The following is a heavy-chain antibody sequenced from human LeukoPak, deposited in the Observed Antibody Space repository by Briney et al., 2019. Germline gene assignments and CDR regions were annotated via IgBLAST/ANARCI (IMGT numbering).Heavy chain of an antibody. CDR1: GYIFTGYY. CDR3: ARSNTVRGGGLFYHRNWFDP. Sequence: GGSVRLSCTASGYIFTGYYIHWVRQAPGQGLEWIGWINPNSGGTIYAQTLQGRVTITRDTAKNTPYLEMNRLRAEDTALYYCARSNTVRGGGLFYHRNWFDPWGQGTLVTVSS. J-gene: IGHJ5*02. V-gene: IGHV1-2*02. D-gene: IGHD3-10*01. CDR2: INPNSGGT.